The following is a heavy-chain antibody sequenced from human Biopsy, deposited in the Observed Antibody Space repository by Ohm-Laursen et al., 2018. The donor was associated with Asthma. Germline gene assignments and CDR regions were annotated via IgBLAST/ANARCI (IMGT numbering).Heavy chain of an antibody. CDR1: GGSINNFY. Sequence: GTLSLTCTVSGGSINNFYWSWVRQPPGKGLESIGHVYYSGSTNYNPSLKSRVTISIDASKNQFSLKLTSVTAADTAVYYCARQKLAAAEGPFDLRGQGTMVTVSS. D-gene: IGHD6-13*01. CDR2: VYYSGST. V-gene: IGHV4-59*08. J-gene: IGHJ3*01. CDR3: ARQKLAAAEGPFDL.